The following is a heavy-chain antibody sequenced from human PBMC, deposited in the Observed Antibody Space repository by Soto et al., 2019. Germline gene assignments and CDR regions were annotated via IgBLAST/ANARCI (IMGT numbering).Heavy chain of an antibody. CDR2: ISYDGNNE. CDR1: GFTLRNYG. V-gene: IGHV3-30*18. J-gene: IGHJ6*02. Sequence: QVQLVESGGGVVQPGRSLRLSCAASGFTLRNYGMHWVRQAPGKGLEWVAVISYDGNNEYYADSVKGRFTISRDDSKKPVYLKMNSLKADDTAMYYWAKDREDQKTGTVPQYGIDGGGQGTTGPV. D-gene: IGHD1-1*01. CDR3: AKDREDQKTGTVPQYGIDG.